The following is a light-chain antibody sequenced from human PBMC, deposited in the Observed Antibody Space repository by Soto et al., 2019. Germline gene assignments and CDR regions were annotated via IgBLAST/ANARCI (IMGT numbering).Light chain of an antibody. V-gene: IGKV3-20*01. J-gene: IGKJ2*01. CDR3: QQYGSSPYT. CDR2: DAS. Sequence: EIVLTQSPGTRSLSPGERATLSCRASQSVSSSYLAWYQQKPGQAPRPLIYDASTRATGIPDRFTGSGSGTDFSLTISTLEPDDLAVYYCQQYGSSPYTFGQGTKLEIK. CDR1: QSVSSSY.